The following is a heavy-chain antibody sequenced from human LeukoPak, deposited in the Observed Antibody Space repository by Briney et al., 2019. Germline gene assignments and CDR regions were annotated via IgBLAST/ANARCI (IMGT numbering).Heavy chain of an antibody. D-gene: IGHD1-26*01. CDR3: ARGGGGSYDYYYYMDV. V-gene: IGHV1-8*01. CDR1: GYTFTSYD. J-gene: IGHJ6*03. CDR2: MNPNSGNT. Sequence: ASVKVSCKASGYTFTSYDINWVRQATGQGLEWMGWMNPNSGNTGYAQKFQGRVTMTRNTSISTAYVEPSSLRSEDTAVYYCARGGGGSYDYYYYMDVWGKGTTVTVSS.